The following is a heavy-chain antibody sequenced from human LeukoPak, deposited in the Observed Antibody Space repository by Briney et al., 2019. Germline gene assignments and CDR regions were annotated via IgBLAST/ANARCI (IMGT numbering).Heavy chain of an antibody. CDR3: ARDGLYCSGDSCYPYYFDS. J-gene: IGHJ4*02. CDR1: GGTFSSYA. V-gene: IGHV1-2*02. Sequence: ASVKVSCKASGGTFSSYAISWVRQAPGQGLEWMGWINPNSGGTNYAQKFQGRVTMTRDTSISTAYMELSRLRSDDTAVYYCARDGLYCSGDSCYPYYFDSWGQGTLVTVSS. D-gene: IGHD2-15*01. CDR2: INPNSGGT.